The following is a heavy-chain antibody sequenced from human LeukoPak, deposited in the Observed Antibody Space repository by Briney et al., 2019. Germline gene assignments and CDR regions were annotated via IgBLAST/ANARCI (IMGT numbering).Heavy chain of an antibody. Sequence: SETLSLTCTVSGGSIGSRHWSWIRQSPGKGLEWIGYSYYSGSTTYNPSLKSRVTFSVDTSTNQFSLKLNSVTAADTAVYYCARAGGGNYRVFDYWGQGTLVTVSS. V-gene: IGHV4-59*11. J-gene: IGHJ4*02. CDR3: ARAGGGNYRVFDY. CDR2: SYYSGST. D-gene: IGHD3-16*02. CDR1: GGSIGSRH.